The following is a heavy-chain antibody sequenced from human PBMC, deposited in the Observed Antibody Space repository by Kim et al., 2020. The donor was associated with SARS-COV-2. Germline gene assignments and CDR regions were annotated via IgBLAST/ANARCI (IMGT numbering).Heavy chain of an antibody. V-gene: IGHV3-30-3*01. D-gene: IGHD6-13*01. J-gene: IGHJ4*02. Sequence: GGSLRLSCAASRFTFSSYAMHWVRQAPGKGLEWVAVISYVGSNEYYADSVKGRFTISRDNAKNTLYLQMNSLRAEDTAVYYCARRGLGVYSASAGGDKAAAGYLVHWGQAGLVSVS. CDR3: ARRGLGVYSASAGGDKAAAGYLVH. CDR2: ISYVGSNE. CDR1: RFTFSSYA.